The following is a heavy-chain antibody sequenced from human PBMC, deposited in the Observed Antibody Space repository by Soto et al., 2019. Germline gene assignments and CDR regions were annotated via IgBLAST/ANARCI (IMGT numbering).Heavy chain of an antibody. CDR1: GFTFSSYA. CDR3: ARDPLDIDGDYRPYYFDY. Sequence: GGSLRLSCAASGFTFSSYAMHWVRQAPGKGLEWVAVISYDGSNKYYADSVKGRFTISRDNSKNTLYLQMNSLRAEDTAVYYCARDPLDIDGDYRPYYFDYWGQGTLVTVSS. J-gene: IGHJ4*02. D-gene: IGHD4-17*01. CDR2: ISYDGSNK. V-gene: IGHV3-30-3*01.